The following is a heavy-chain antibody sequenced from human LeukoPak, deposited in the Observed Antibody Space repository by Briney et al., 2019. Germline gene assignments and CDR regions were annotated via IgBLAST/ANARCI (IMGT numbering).Heavy chain of an antibody. CDR1: GYTFTGYY. J-gene: IGHJ4*02. Sequence: ASVKVSCKASGYTFTGYYIHWVRQAPAQGREWMGWINPNSGGTNYPQKFQGRVTMTRDTSISTAYMELSRLTSDDTAVYFCARVLTLTVVIMDFWGQGTLVTVSS. CDR2: INPNSGGT. D-gene: IGHD3-22*01. V-gene: IGHV1-2*02. CDR3: ARVLTLTVVIMDF.